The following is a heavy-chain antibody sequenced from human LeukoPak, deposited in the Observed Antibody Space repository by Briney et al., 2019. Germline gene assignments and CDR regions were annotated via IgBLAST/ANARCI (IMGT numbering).Heavy chain of an antibody. Sequence: GGSLRLSCAASGFTVSSNYMSWVRQAPGKGLEWGSVIYSGGTTFYADSVKGRFTISRDNSKNTLYLQMNSLRAEDTAVYYCARSWSGGGGALRYWGQGTLVTVSS. CDR2: IYSGGTT. CDR1: GFTVSSNY. D-gene: IGHD3-16*01. J-gene: IGHJ4*02. V-gene: IGHV3-53*01. CDR3: ARSWSGGGGALRY.